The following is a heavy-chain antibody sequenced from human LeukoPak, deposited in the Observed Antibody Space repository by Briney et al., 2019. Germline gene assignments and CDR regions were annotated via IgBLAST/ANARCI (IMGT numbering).Heavy chain of an antibody. V-gene: IGHV1-18*01. CDR3: RRAPPPPTLGIAAAGTGWFDP. CDR1: GYTFTSYG. J-gene: IGHJ5*02. Sequence: ASVKVSCKASGYTFTSYGISWVRQAPGQGLEWMGWISAYNGNTNYAQKLQGRVTMTTDTSTSTAYMELRSLRSDDTAVYSCRRAPPPPTLGIAAAGTGWFDPWGQGTLVTVSS. CDR2: ISAYNGNT. D-gene: IGHD6-13*01.